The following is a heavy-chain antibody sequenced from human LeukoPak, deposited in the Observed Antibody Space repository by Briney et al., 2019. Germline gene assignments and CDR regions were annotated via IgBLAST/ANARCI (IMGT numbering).Heavy chain of an antibody. CDR3: ARDRIAAAGFDY. J-gene: IGHJ4*02. Sequence: SENLSLTCNVSGGSISSYYWSWIRQPAGKGLEWIGRIYTSGSTSYNPSLEGRATISVATSKNQFSLKLTSVTAADTAVYYCARDRIAAAGFDYWGQGALVTVSS. D-gene: IGHD6-13*01. CDR2: IYTSGST. V-gene: IGHV4-4*07. CDR1: GGSISSYY.